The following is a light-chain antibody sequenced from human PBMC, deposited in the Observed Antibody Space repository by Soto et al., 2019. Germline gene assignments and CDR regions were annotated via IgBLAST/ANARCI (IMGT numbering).Light chain of an antibody. CDR1: SSDVGGYKY. Sequence: QSVLTQPPSASGSPGQSVTISCIGTSSDVGGYKYVSWYQQHPGKAPKLMIYEVSKRPSGVPDRFSGFKSGNTASLTVSGLQADDEADYYCSSYAASNNLGVFGGGTKLTVL. V-gene: IGLV2-8*01. CDR2: EVS. J-gene: IGLJ2*01. CDR3: SSYAASNNLGV.